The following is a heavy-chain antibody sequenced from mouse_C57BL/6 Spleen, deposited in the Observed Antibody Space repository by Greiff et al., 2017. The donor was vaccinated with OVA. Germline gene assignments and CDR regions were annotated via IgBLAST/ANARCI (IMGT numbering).Heavy chain of an antibody. J-gene: IGHJ4*01. D-gene: IGHD4-1*01. CDR2: INPNNGGT. V-gene: IGHV1-26*01. CDR1: GYTFTDYY. Sequence: VQLQQSGPELVKPGASVKISCKASGYTFTDYYMNWVKQSHGKSLEWIGDINPNNGGTSYNQKFKGKATLTVDKSSSTAYMELRSLTSEDSAVYYCARLGRMDYWGQGTSVTVSS. CDR3: ARLGRMDY.